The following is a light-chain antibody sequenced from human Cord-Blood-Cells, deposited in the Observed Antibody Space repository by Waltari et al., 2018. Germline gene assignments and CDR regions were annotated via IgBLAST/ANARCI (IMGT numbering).Light chain of an antibody. CDR2: DAS. CDR1: QSVSSY. CDR3: QQRSNWPLT. Sequence: EIVLTQSPATLSLSPGERATLSCMASQSVSSYLAWYQQKPGQAPRLLIYDASNRATGIPARFSGSVSGTDFTSTISSLETEDFAVYDCQQRSNWPLTFGGGTKVEIK. V-gene: IGKV3-11*01. J-gene: IGKJ4*01.